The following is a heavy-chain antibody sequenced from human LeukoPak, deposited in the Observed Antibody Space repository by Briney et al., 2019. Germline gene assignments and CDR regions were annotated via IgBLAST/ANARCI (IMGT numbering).Heavy chain of an antibody. Sequence: PGGSLRLSCAASGFDLSTYEMNWVRQAPGKGLEWIADITISGHTKNYADSVKGRFSISRDNARNSLYLQMHSLRVEDTGVYYCARGDPHADLWGQGTLVTVSS. CDR1: GFDLSTYE. J-gene: IGHJ5*02. CDR3: ARGDPHADL. CDR2: ITISGHTK. D-gene: IGHD5-24*01. V-gene: IGHV3-48*03.